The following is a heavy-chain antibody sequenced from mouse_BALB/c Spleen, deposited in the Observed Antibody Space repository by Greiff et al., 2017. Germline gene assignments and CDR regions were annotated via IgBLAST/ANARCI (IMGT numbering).Heavy chain of an antibody. J-gene: IGHJ2*01. D-gene: IGHD2-4*01. CDR3: ASLYYDYDY. V-gene: IGHV1-69*02. CDR2: IDPSDSET. Sequence: QVQLQQPGAELVKPGAPVKLSCKASGYTFTSYWMNWVKQRPGRGLEWIGRIDPSDSETHYNQKFKDKATLTVDKSSSTAYIQLSSLTSEDSAVYYCASLYYDYDYWGQGTTLTVSS. CDR1: GYTFTSYW.